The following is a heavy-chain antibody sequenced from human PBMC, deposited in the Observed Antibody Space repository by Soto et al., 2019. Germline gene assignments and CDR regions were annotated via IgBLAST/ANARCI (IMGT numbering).Heavy chain of an antibody. CDR2: IYSGGST. Sequence: EVQLVESGGGLVQPGGSLRLSCAASGFTVSSNYMSWVRQTPGKGLDWVSVIYSGGSTYYSDSVKGRFTTCRHNSKNTLYLQMNSLRAEDPAVYYWARVPVTSAFEFWGQGRMVTVSS. J-gene: IGHJ3*01. D-gene: IGHD4-4*01. CDR1: GFTVSSNY. CDR3: ARVPVTSAFEF. V-gene: IGHV3-53*04.